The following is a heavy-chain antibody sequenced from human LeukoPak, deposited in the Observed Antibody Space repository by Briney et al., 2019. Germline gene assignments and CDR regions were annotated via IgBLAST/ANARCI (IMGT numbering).Heavy chain of an antibody. J-gene: IGHJ4*02. V-gene: IGHV4-59*08. D-gene: IGHD3-3*01. CDR3: ARVGKYDFWSGHDETRLDY. CDR1: GGSIRSYY. Sequence: PSETLSLTCTVSGGSIRSYYWSWIRQPPGKGLEWIGYIYYSGSTNYNPSLKSRVTISVDKSKNQFSLKLSSVTAADTAVYYWARVGKYDFWSGHDETRLDYWGQGSLVTVSS. CDR2: IYYSGST.